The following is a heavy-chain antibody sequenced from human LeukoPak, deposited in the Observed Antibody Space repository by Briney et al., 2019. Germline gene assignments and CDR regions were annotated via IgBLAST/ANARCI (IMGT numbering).Heavy chain of an antibody. D-gene: IGHD5-18*01. CDR3: ARDSGSYGLPDAFDI. J-gene: IGHJ3*02. CDR1: GFTFSSYG. Sequence: GRSLRLSCAASGFTFSSYGMHSVRQAPGKGLEWVAVIWYDGSNKYYADSVKGRFTISRDNSKNTLYLQMNSLRAEDTAVYYCARDSGSYGLPDAFDIWGQGTMVTVSS. CDR2: IWYDGSNK. V-gene: IGHV3-33*01.